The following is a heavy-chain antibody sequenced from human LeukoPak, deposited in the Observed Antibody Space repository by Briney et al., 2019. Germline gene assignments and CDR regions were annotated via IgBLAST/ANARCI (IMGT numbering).Heavy chain of an antibody. CDR3: ARVGDHYHWYLDV. D-gene: IGHD3-10*01. J-gene: IGHJ2*01. V-gene: IGHV3-53*01. CDR2: LYSGGST. Sequence: PGGSLRLSCEVSGFIVSTNYMNWVRQAPGKGLEWVSILYSGGSTYYADSVKGRFTVSRDSSKNTLYLHMNSLRAEDTAVYYCARVGDHYHWYLDVWGRGTLVTASS. CDR1: GFIVSTNY.